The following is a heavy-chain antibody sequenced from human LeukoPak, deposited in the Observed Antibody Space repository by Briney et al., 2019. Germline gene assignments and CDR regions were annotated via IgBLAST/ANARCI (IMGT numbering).Heavy chain of an antibody. CDR3: AKVYCSGTSCSHFDY. Sequence: GGSLRLSCAASGFTFGSYAMNWVRQAPGKGLEWVSAISDSGGRTYYADSVKGRFTISRDNSKNTLYLQMNSLRAEDTAVYYCAKVYCSGTSCSHFDYWGQGTLVTVSS. D-gene: IGHD2-2*01. V-gene: IGHV3-23*01. J-gene: IGHJ4*02. CDR1: GFTFGSYA. CDR2: ISDSGGRT.